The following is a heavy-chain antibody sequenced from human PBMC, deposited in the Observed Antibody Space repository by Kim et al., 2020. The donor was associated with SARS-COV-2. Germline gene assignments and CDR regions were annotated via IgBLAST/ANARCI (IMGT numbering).Heavy chain of an antibody. CDR2: INPSGST. CDR3: ARGQVEGYNFDY. D-gene: IGHD5-12*01. Sequence: SETLSLTCAVYGGSLSGYYWSWIRQPPGKGLEWIGEINPSGSTNYNPSLKRRAPISVDTSKNQFSLKLSSVTAADTAVYYCARGQVEGYNFDYWGKGTL. J-gene: IGHJ4*02. V-gene: IGHV4-34*01. CDR1: GGSLSGYY.